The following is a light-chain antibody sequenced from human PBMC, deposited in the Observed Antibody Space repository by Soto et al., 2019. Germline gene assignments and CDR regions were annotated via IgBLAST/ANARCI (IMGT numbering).Light chain of an antibody. CDR2: GAS. Sequence: EIVLTQSPGILSLSPGERASLSCGASQSITSSFLAWYQQKPGQAPRLLIYGASTRATGIPDRFSGSGSGTDFTLTISRLEPEDFVIYYCQQYGSSPTFGQGTKGAIK. V-gene: IGKV3-20*01. CDR1: QSITSSF. CDR3: QQYGSSPT. J-gene: IGKJ1*01.